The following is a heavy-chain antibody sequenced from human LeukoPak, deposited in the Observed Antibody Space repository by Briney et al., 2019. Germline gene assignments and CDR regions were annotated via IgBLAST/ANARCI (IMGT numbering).Heavy chain of an antibody. D-gene: IGHD3-22*01. Sequence: ASVKVSCKASGYTFTGYYMHWVRQAPGQGLEWMGWINPNSGGTNYAQKFQGRVTMTRDTSISTAYMELSRLRSDDTALYYCAARGYYYDSSGYIDYWGQGTLVTVSP. J-gene: IGHJ4*02. CDR1: GYTFTGYY. V-gene: IGHV1-2*02. CDR2: INPNSGGT. CDR3: AARGYYYDSSGYIDY.